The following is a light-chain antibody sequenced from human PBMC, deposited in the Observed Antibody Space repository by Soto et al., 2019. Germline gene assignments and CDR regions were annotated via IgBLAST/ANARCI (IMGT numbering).Light chain of an antibody. CDR2: GAS. J-gene: IGKJ4*01. V-gene: IGKV3-15*01. CDR1: QSVSSN. CDR3: QQYNNWTLT. Sequence: EIVMTQSPGTLSVSPGERATLSCRASQSVSSNLAWYQQKPGQAPRLLIYGASTRATGIPARFSGSGSGTDFTLTISSLQSEDFAVYYCQQYNNWTLTFGGGTKVEIK.